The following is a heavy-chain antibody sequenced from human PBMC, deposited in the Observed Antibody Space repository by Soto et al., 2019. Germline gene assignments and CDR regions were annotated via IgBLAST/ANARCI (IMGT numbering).Heavy chain of an antibody. CDR3: ARPLGYCSGGSCYFAFDI. CDR1: GYSFTSYW. Sequence: PGESLKISCKGSGYSFTSYWIGWVRQMPGKGLEWMGRIDPSDSYTNYSPSFQGHVTISADKSISTAYLQWSSLKASDTAMYYCARPLGYCSGGSCYFAFDIWGQGTMVTV. J-gene: IGHJ3*02. D-gene: IGHD2-15*01. V-gene: IGHV5-10-1*01. CDR2: IDPSDSYT.